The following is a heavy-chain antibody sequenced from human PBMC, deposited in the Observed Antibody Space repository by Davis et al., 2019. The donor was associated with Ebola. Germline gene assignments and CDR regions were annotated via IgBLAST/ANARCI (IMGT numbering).Heavy chain of an antibody. J-gene: IGHJ6*03. D-gene: IGHD2-2*02. CDR2: ISGSGGTT. CDR1: GFTFNTYT. Sequence: GESLKISCAASGFTFNTYTVHWVRQAPGKGLALVSVISGSGGTTYYADSVKGRFTISRDNSKNALFLQMNSLRAEDTAVYYCAKDYCTSTSCYNYMDVWGKGTTVIVSS. CDR3: AKDYCTSTSCYNYMDV. V-gene: IGHV3-23*01.